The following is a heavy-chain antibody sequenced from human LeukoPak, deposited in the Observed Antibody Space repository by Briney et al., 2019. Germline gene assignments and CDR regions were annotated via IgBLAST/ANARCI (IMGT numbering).Heavy chain of an antibody. CDR3: ARRGYSSGWNRFDY. CDR1: GFTFSRYS. J-gene: IGHJ4*02. CDR2: ISSSSGTI. D-gene: IGHD6-25*01. V-gene: IGHV3-48*01. Sequence: GGSLRLSCAASGFTFSRYSMNWVRQAPGKGLEWVSYISSSSGTIHYADSVKGRFTISRDNAKNSLYLQMNSLRAEDTAVYYCARRGYSSGWNRFDYWGQGTLVTVSS.